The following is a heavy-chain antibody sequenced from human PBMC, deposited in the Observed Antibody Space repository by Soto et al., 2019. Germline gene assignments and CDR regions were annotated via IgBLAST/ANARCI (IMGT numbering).Heavy chain of an antibody. D-gene: IGHD5-12*01. CDR1: GYTLTDLS. Sequence: GASXKASCKVSGYTLTDLSMHWVRQAPGRWLEWMGGFDPEDGETIYAQKFQGRVTMTEDTSTDTVYMDLRSLRAEDTAVYYCAKDTGSGYGSHYFDYWGQGTLVTVSS. CDR2: FDPEDGET. J-gene: IGHJ4*02. V-gene: IGHV1-24*01. CDR3: AKDTGSGYGSHYFDY.